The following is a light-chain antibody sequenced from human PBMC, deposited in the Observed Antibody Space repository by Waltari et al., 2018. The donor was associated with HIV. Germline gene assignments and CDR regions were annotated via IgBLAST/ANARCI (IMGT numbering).Light chain of an antibody. CDR1: SGHSNYV. V-gene: IGLV4-69*01. CDR3: QTWTTGIVL. Sequence: QLVLTQSPSASASLSASVKLTCTLSSGHSNYVIAWHQHQPEKGTRYLMRLNSDGSYLKGDGIPDRFSGSSSGAERYLIISSLQSEDEADYYCQTWTTGIVLFGGGTKLTVL. CDR2: LNSDGSY. J-gene: IGLJ2*01.